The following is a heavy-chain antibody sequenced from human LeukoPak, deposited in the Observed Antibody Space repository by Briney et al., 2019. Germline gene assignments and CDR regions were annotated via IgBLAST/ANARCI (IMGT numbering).Heavy chain of an antibody. CDR1: GFTFSSYG. D-gene: IGHD6-13*01. J-gene: IGHJ4*02. CDR2: IRYDGSNK. CDR3: ARGSYSWYAY. V-gene: IGHV3-30*02. Sequence: GGSLRLSCVASGFTFSSYGMHWVRQAPGKGLEWVAFIRYDGSNKYYADSVKGRFTISRDNSKNTLYLHVNSLRPEDTAVYYCARGSYSWYAYWGQGTLVTISS.